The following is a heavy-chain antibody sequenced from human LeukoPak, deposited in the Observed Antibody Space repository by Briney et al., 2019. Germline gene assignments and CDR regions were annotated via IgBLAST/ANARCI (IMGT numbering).Heavy chain of an antibody. CDR3: AGNPSSSWKTGFDY. J-gene: IGHJ4*02. Sequence: GGSLRLSCAASGFTFSSYSMDWVRQAPGKGLEWVSSISSSSSYIHYADSVKGRFTISRDNAKNSLYLQMNSLRAEDTAVYYCAGNPSSSWKTGFDYWGQGTLVTVSS. CDR1: GFTFSSYS. V-gene: IGHV3-21*01. D-gene: IGHD6-13*01. CDR2: ISSSSSYI.